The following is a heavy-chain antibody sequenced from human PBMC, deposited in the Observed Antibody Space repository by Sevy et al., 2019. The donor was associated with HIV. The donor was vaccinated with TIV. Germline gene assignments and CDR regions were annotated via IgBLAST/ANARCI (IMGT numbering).Heavy chain of an antibody. D-gene: IGHD3-22*01. Sequence: GGSLRLSCAASGFTFSSYAMHWVRQAPGKGLEWVAVISYDGSNKYYADSVKGRFTISRDNSKNTLYLQMNSLRAEDTAGYYCARAEERITMIVVVNYYFDYWGQGTLVTVSS. CDR1: GFTFSSYA. V-gene: IGHV3-30-3*01. J-gene: IGHJ4*02. CDR2: ISYDGSNK. CDR3: ARAEERITMIVVVNYYFDY.